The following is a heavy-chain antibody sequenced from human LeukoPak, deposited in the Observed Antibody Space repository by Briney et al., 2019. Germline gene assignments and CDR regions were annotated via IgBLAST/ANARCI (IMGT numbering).Heavy chain of an antibody. D-gene: IGHD3-16*01. J-gene: IGHJ4*02. CDR2: IYSSGST. Sequence: SETLSLTCTVSGGSISSGTYYWSWIRQPAGTGLEWIGRIYSSGSTNYNPSLQSRVTISVDTSKNQFSLNLNSVTAADTAVYYCARGIYGPYYFDYWGQGTLVTVSS. CDR1: GGSISSGTYY. CDR3: ARGIYGPYYFDY. V-gene: IGHV4-61*02.